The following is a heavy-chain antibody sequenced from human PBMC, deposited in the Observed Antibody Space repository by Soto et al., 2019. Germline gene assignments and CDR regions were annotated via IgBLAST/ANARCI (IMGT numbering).Heavy chain of an antibody. CDR2: IIPIFGTA. CDR3: ARVTRSGELSVY. J-gene: IGHJ4*02. CDR1: GGTFSSYA. D-gene: IGHD3-16*02. Sequence: ASVKVSCKASGGTFSSYAISWVRQAPGQGLEWMGGIIPIFGTANYAQKFQGRVTITADESTSTAYMELSSLRSEDTAVYYCARVTRSGELSVYWGQGTLVTVSS. V-gene: IGHV1-69*13.